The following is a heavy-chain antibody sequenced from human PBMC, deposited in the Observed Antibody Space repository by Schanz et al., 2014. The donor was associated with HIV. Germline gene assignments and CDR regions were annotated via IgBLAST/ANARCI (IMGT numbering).Heavy chain of an antibody. V-gene: IGHV1-46*01. CDR3: ARDAEFAITAHARGYWYFDL. Sequence: QVQLVQSGAEVKKPGASVKVSCKASGYTFTSYGISWVRQAPGQGLEWMGIINPSGGSTSYAQKFQGRVTMTRDTSTSTVYMELSSLRSEDTAVYYCARDAEFAITAHARGYWYFDLWGRGTLVTVSS. CDR1: GYTFTSYG. J-gene: IGHJ2*01. CDR2: INPSGGST. D-gene: IGHD1-20*01.